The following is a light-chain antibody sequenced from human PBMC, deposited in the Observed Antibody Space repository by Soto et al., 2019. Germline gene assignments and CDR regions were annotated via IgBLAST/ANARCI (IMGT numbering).Light chain of an antibody. CDR3: CSNAVGSPYV. J-gene: IGLJ1*01. CDR2: EAY. V-gene: IGLV2-23*01. CDR1: STDVGSHKL. Sequence: QSVLTQPASVSGSPGQSITISCTGTSTDVGSHKLVSWYQQYPGNAPKLIIFEAYKRPSGVSNRFSGSKSGSTASLTISGLQAEDEADYYCCSNAVGSPYVFGTGTKVTVL.